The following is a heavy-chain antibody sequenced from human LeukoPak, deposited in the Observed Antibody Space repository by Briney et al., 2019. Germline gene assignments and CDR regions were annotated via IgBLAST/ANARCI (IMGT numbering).Heavy chain of an antibody. D-gene: IGHD6-19*01. CDR2: MWYDGSNK. Sequence: QPGGSLRLSCAASGFTFSSYEMNWVRQAPGKGLEWVAVMWYDGSNKYYADSVKGRFTISRDNSKNTLYLQMNSLRAEDTAVYYCARGSIDTKRIAVAGADPRPLRYWGQGTLVTVSS. CDR1: GFTFSSYE. CDR3: ARGSIDTKRIAVAGADPRPLRY. J-gene: IGHJ4*02. V-gene: IGHV3-33*08.